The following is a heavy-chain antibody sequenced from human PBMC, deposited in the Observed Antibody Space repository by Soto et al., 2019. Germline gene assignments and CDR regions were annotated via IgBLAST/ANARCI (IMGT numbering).Heavy chain of an antibody. J-gene: IGHJ4*02. CDR3: AAGLRYFDWSRTGVDY. V-gene: IGHV1-69*01. D-gene: IGHD3-9*01. CDR2: IIPIFGTA. Sequence: GASVKVSRKASGGTFSSYSISWVRQAPGQGLEWMGGIIPIFGTANYAQKFQGRVTITADESTSTAYMELSSLRSEDTAVYYCAAGLRYFDWSRTGVDYWGQGTLVTVSS. CDR1: GGTFSSYS.